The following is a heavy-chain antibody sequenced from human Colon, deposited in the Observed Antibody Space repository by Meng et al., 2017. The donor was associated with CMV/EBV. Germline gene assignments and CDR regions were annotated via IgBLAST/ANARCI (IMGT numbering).Heavy chain of an antibody. D-gene: IGHD3/OR15-3a*01. J-gene: IGHJ4*02. V-gene: IGHV1-2*02. CDR1: GYTFTDYY. Sequence: ASVKVSCKSSGYTFTDYYIHWVRQAPGQGLEWMGWIDPKSGGTKYPQAFQGRVTMSSDTSMTTAYLDISGLRSDDTATYYCARSEFWNSFYKHIDFDSWGQGTLVTVSS. CDR3: ARSEFWNSFYKHIDFDS. CDR2: IDPKSGGT.